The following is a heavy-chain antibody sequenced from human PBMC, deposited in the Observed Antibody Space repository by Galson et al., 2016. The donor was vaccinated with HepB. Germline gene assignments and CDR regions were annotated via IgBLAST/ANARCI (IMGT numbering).Heavy chain of an antibody. V-gene: IGHV4-30-2*01. J-gene: IGHJ5*02. D-gene: IGHD2-2*01. Sequence: TLSLTCGVSGDSISSAGYSWTWIRQPPGKGLEWMGNIHHSGRTYHNPSLKSRVTLSLDRSNNPFSLKLSSVTAADTAVYFCARERGEDCASSNCYRVLDPWGQGTLVTVSS. CDR3: ARERGEDCASSNCYRVLDP. CDR2: IHHSGRT. CDR1: GDSISSAGYS.